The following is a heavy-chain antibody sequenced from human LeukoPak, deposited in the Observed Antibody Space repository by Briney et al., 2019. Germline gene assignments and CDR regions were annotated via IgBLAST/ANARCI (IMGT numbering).Heavy chain of an antibody. CDR1: GFAFSTYG. Sequence: QAGGSLRLSCAASGFAFSTYGMQWVRQAPGKGLEWVAVISYDGKVKHYTDSVKGRFTISRDNSRNTLYLQMNSLGTEDTALYYCAKEIHPRSSNGWPFDYWGQGTLVTVSS. CDR3: AKEIHPRSSNGWPFDY. CDR2: ISYDGKVK. D-gene: IGHD6-19*01. J-gene: IGHJ4*02. V-gene: IGHV3-30*18.